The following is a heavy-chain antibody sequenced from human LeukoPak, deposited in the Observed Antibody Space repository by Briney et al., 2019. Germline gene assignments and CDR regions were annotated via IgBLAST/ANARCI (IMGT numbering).Heavy chain of an antibody. CDR3: ARDGLTTVTATPYYYGMDV. D-gene: IGHD4-17*01. CDR1: GGSISSYY. J-gene: IGHJ6*02. Sequence: SETLFLTCTVSGGSISSYYWNWIRQPPGKGLEWIGYIYHSGSTNYNPSLKSRVTISVDTSKNQFSLKLSSVTAADTAVYYCARDGLTTVTATPYYYGMDVWGQGTTVTVSS. V-gene: IGHV4-59*01. CDR2: IYHSGST.